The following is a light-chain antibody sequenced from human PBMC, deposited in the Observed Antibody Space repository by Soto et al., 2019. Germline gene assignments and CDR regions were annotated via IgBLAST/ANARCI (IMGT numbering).Light chain of an antibody. CDR2: EVS. CDR3: NSYAGDIIRFV. V-gene: IGLV2-14*01. Sequence: QSALTQPASVSGSPGQSVTISCTGTSSNVGAYKYVSWYQQHPGKAPKLMIYEVSNRPSGVSNRFSGSKSGNTASLTISGLRADDEADYYCNSYAGDIIRFVFGTGTKLTVL. J-gene: IGLJ1*01. CDR1: SSNVGAYKY.